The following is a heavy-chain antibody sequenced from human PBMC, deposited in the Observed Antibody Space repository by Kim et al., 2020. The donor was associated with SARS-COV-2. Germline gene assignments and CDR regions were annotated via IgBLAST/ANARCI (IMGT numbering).Heavy chain of an antibody. CDR2: ISGSGGST. CDR1: GFTFSSYG. D-gene: IGHD3-22*01. J-gene: IGHJ4*02. CDR3: AKEGPYYYDSSGIFDH. Sequence: GGSLRLSCAASGFTFSSYGMSWVRQAPGKGLEWVSGISGSGGSTYYADSVKGRFTISRDNSKNTLYLQVNSLRAEDTAVYYCAKEGPYYYDSSGIFDHWGQGTLVTVSS. V-gene: IGHV3-23*01.